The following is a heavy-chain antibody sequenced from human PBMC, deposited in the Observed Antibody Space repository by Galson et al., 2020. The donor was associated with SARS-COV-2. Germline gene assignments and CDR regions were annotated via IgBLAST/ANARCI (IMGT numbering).Heavy chain of an antibody. CDR3: AKGSHACES. J-gene: IGHJ3*02. CDR1: GFPFSSYG. V-gene: IGHV3-33*06. D-gene: IGHD2-15*01. Sequence: GGTLTLTCAASGFPFSSYGLHWVRQAPGKGLEWVADIWHDGSNKYYADSVKGRFTISRDNSKKTLYLQMNSLRAKDTAVYYCAKGSHACESWGQGTMVTVAS. CDR2: IWHDGSNK.